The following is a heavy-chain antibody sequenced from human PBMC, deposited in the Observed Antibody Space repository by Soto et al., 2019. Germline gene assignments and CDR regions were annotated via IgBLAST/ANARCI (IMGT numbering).Heavy chain of an antibody. CDR3: VRGYNSFDS. CDR2: SRSKVRDYTT. CDR1: GFTFSDHY. D-gene: IGHD5-12*01. J-gene: IGHJ3*01. Sequence: PGGSLRLSCVASGFTFSDHYMDWVRQAPGKGLEWVARSRSKVRDYTTVYAASVKGRFTISRDNSENSLYLQMSSLKIEDSAVYYCVRGYNSFDSWGQGTMITVSS. V-gene: IGHV3-72*01.